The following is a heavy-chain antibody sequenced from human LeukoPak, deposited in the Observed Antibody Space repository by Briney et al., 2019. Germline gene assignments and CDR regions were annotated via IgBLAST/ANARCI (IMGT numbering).Heavy chain of an antibody. V-gene: IGHV1-46*01. CDR1: GYTFTNNY. CDR3: ARDGGGGGSPWAFDM. J-gene: IGHJ3*02. Sequence: ASVKVSCKASGYTFTNNYMHWVRQAPGQGLEWMGIINPTDGASTFAQKSQGRVTMTGDTSTSTVYMDLSTLRNEDTAVYYCARDGGGGGSPWAFDMWGRGTMVTVSS. D-gene: IGHD3-10*01. CDR2: INPTDGAS.